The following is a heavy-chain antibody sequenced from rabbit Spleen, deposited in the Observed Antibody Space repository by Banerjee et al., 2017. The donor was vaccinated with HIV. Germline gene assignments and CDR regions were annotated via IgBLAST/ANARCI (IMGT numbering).Heavy chain of an antibody. V-gene: IGHV1S7*01. Sequence: QLKESGGGLVQPGGSLKLSCKASGFTISGNYYMSWVRQAPGKGLEWIGYIDPVFGSTYYASWVNGRFTISSHNAQNTLFLQLNSLTAADTATYFCARCYNGYAAYGDLWGPGTLVTVS. J-gene: IGHJ4*01. D-gene: IGHD6-1*01. CDR1: GFTISGNYY. CDR3: ARCYNGYAAYGDL. CDR2: IDPVFGST.